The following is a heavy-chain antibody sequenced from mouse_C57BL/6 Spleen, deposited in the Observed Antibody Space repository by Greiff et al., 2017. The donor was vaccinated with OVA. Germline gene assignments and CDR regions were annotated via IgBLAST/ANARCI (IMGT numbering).Heavy chain of an antibody. CDR1: GYTFTDYE. Sequence: QVQLQQSGAELVRPGASVTLSCKASGYTFTDYEMHWVKQTPVHGLEWIGAIDPETGGTAYNQKFKGKAIRTADKSSSTAYMELRSLTSEDSAVYYCTREFAYWGQGTLVTVSA. CDR2: IDPETGGT. CDR3: TREFAY. V-gene: IGHV1-15*01. J-gene: IGHJ3*01.